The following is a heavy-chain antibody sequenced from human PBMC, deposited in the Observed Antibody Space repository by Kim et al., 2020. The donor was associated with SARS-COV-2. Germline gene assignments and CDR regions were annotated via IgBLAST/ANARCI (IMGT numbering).Heavy chain of an antibody. J-gene: IGHJ5*02. D-gene: IGHD3-10*01. CDR3: ARLVTMVRGVIGSWFDP. Sequence: RKSRVTISVDTSKNQFSLKLSSVTAADTAVYYCARLVTMVRGVIGSWFDPWGQGTLVTVSS. V-gene: IGHV4-39*01.